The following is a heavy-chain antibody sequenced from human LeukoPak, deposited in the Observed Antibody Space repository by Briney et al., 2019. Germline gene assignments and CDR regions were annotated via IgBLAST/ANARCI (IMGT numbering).Heavy chain of an antibody. CDR3: ARDVGASAPDAFDI. Sequence: GGSLRLSCTASGFTFSTYNMNWVRQAPGKGLEWVSSISSSSNYIYYADSVKGRFTISRDNAKNSLYLQMNSLRAEDTDVYYCARDVGASAPDAFDIWGQGTMVTVSS. D-gene: IGHD1-26*01. CDR1: GFTFSTYN. V-gene: IGHV3-21*01. CDR2: ISSSSNYI. J-gene: IGHJ3*02.